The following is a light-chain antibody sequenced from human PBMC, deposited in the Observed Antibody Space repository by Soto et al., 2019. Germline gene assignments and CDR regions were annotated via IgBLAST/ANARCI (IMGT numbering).Light chain of an antibody. Sequence: DIQMTQSPSTLSASVGDRVTITCRVSQRVSSWLAWYQQKPGKAPKLLIYDASRLESGVPSRFSGSGSGTEFTPTISSLQPDDFATYYCQHYNSYSEAFGQGTKVDIK. J-gene: IGKJ1*01. CDR3: QHYNSYSEA. CDR2: DAS. V-gene: IGKV1-5*01. CDR1: QRVSSW.